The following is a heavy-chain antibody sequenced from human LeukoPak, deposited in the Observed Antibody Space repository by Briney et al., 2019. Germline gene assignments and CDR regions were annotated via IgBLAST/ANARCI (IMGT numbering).Heavy chain of an antibody. J-gene: IGHJ3*02. D-gene: IGHD6-19*01. CDR1: GFTSSSYE. Sequence: GGSLRLSCAASGFTSSSYEMNWVRQAPGKGLEWVSYISSSGSTIYYADSVKGRFTISRDNAKNSLCLQMNSLIAEDTAVYYCARGGWYGAFDIWGQGTMVTVSS. CDR2: ISSSGSTI. V-gene: IGHV3-48*03. CDR3: ARGGWYGAFDI.